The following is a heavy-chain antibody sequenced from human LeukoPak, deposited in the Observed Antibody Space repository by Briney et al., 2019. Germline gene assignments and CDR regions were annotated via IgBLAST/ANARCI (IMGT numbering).Heavy chain of an antibody. J-gene: IGHJ4*02. CDR3: LTLTGTYLI. D-gene: IGHD1-7*01. V-gene: IGHV5-51*01. CDR1: AYSFATYW. Sequence: PGESLMTSCKGSAYSFATYWICCVSRLPPKGLEYMGIIYPADSDTRYNPSFQGQVTIPADKSINPAYLQWSGLTASDTAMYYCLTLTGTYLIWGQGTLVTVSS. CDR2: IYPADSDT.